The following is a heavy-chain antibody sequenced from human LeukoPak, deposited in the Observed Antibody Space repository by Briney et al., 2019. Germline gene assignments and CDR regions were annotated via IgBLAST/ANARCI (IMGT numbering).Heavy chain of an antibody. CDR3: ARSASYYYGSGSYQPPDY. J-gene: IGHJ4*02. D-gene: IGHD3-10*01. Sequence: SETLSLTCTVSGGSISSYYWSWIRQPPGKGLEWIGYIYYSGSTNYNPSPKSRVTISVDTSKNQFSLKLSSVTAADTAVYYCARSASYYYGSGSYQPPDYWGQGTLVTVSS. CDR1: GGSISSYY. V-gene: IGHV4-59*08. CDR2: IYYSGST.